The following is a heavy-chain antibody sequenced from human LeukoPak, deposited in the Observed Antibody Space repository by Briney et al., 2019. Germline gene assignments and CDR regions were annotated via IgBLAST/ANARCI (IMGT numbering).Heavy chain of an antibody. CDR2: INPDSGDT. V-gene: IGHV1-2*02. D-gene: IGHD6-13*01. J-gene: IGHJ4*02. CDR1: EYTFSVYH. Sequence: ASVNVSCKASEYTFSVYHIHWVRQAPGQGLEWMAWINPDSGDTNYAQKFQGRVTMTRDTAISTAYTEVSSLRSDETAVYYCAIIPGGSWAFDYWGQGTLVTVSS. CDR3: AIIPGGSWAFDY.